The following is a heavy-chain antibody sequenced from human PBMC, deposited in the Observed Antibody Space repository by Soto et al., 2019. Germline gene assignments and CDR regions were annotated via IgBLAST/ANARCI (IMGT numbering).Heavy chain of an antibody. Sequence: SVKVSCKASGFTFTSSAVQWVRQARGQRLEWIGWIVVGSGNTNYAQKFQERVTITRDMSTSTAYMELSSLRSEDTAVYYCAAASPRALDYYDSRGYYPDYGMDVWGQGNTVTVSS. D-gene: IGHD3-22*01. CDR3: AAASPRALDYYDSRGYYPDYGMDV. CDR2: IVVGSGNT. V-gene: IGHV1-58*01. J-gene: IGHJ6*02. CDR1: GFTFTSSA.